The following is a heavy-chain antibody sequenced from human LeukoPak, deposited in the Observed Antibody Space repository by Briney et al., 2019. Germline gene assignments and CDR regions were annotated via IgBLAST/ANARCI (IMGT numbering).Heavy chain of an antibody. CDR3: ARLGMVRGVINYYYGMDV. CDR2: ISAYNGNT. J-gene: IGHJ6*02. Sequence: GASVKVSCKASGYTFTSYGISWVRQAPGQGLEWMGWISAYNGNTNYAQKLQGRVTMTTDTSTSTAYMELRSLRSDDTAVYYCARLGMVRGVINYYYGMDVWGQGTTVTVSS. D-gene: IGHD3-10*01. CDR1: GYTFTSYG. V-gene: IGHV1-18*01.